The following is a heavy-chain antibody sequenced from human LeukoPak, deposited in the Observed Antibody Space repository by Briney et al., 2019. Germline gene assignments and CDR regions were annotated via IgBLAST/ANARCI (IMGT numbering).Heavy chain of an antibody. CDR2: FDPRP. CDR1: GYTLSELS. CDR3: AATLRGATSISFDF. V-gene: IGHV1-24*01. J-gene: IGHJ4*02. D-gene: IGHD1-26*01. Sequence: GASVKVSCKVSGYTLSELSMHWVRQAPGKGLEWVGGFDPRPISPQELQGRATLTEDTSTDTAYMELNSLGSGDTAVYYCAATLRGATSISFDFWGQGTLVTVSS.